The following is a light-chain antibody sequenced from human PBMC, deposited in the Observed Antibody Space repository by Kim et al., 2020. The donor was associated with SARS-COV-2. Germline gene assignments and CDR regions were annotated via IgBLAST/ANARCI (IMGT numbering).Light chain of an antibody. Sequence: PGKPPRYTGAGNNSASNSVHRYQQKPCQSPVLVMYNDSDRPSGIPERFAGSNAGTTATLTISRVEAGDEADYYCQVWDSSSDPAVFGGGTQLTVL. J-gene: IGLJ2*01. V-gene: IGLV3-21*04. CDR3: QVWDSSSDPAV. CDR2: NDS. CDR1: NSASNS.